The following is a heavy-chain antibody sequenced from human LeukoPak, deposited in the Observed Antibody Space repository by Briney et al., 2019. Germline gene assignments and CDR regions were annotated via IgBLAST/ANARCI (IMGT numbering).Heavy chain of an antibody. J-gene: IGHJ3*02. D-gene: IGHD4-17*01. CDR3: TADSAVTTDDAFDI. CDR2: IKRDGSEK. Sequence: GRSLRLSCAASGFTFSSYWMSWVRQAPGKGLEWVANIKRDGSEKYYVDSVKGRFTISRDNAKNSLYLQMNSLRAEDTAVYYCTADSAVTTDDAFDIWGQGTMVTVSS. CDR1: GFTFSSYW. V-gene: IGHV3-7*01.